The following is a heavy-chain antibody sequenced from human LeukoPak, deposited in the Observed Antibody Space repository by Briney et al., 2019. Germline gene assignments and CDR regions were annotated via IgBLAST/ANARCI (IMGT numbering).Heavy chain of an antibody. CDR2: INPNSGGT. D-gene: IGHD5-12*01. Sequence: LGASVKVSCKASGYTFTGYYMHWVRQAPGQGLERMGWINPNSGGTDYARKFQGRVTMARDTSISTAYMELSSLTSDDTAVYYCSRGRADGYSGYDFGDHWGQGTLVTVSS. J-gene: IGHJ4*02. CDR1: GYTFTGYY. CDR3: SRGRADGYSGYDFGDH. V-gene: IGHV1-2*03.